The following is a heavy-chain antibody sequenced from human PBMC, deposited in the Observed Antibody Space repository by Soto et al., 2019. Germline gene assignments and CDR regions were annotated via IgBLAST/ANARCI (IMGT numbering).Heavy chain of an antibody. V-gene: IGHV1-69*01. Sequence: QVELVQSGAEVKKPGSSVKVSCKASGGNFITFAISWVRQAPGQGLEWMGEIIPISSTTKSAHKFQDRVTMSADGASSTVDMALRSLKSEDTAFYFCAKRLGIDPFGSYGLDVWGQGTTVTVSS. CDR1: GGNFITFA. J-gene: IGHJ6*02. CDR2: IIPISSTT. D-gene: IGHD7-27*01. CDR3: AKRLGIDPFGSYGLDV.